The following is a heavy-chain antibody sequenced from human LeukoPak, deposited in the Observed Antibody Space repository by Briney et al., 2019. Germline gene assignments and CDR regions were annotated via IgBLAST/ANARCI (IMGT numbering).Heavy chain of an antibody. CDR1: GGSISSGGYY. D-gene: IGHD2-2*01. J-gene: IGHJ6*02. Sequence: SETLSLTCTVSGGSISSGGYYWSWIRQHPGKGLEWIGYIYYSGSTYYNPSLKSRVTISVDTSKNQFSLKLSSVTAADTAVYYCARDRGYCSSTSCSYYGMDVWGQGTTVTVSS. CDR2: IYYSGST. CDR3: ARDRGYCSSTSCSYYGMDV. V-gene: IGHV4-31*03.